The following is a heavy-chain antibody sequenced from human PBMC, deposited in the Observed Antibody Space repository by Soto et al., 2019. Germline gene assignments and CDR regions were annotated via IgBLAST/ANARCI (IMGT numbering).Heavy chain of an antibody. Sequence: EVQLLESGGGLVQRGGSLRLSCAASGFPFSSYVMSWVRQAPGKGLEWVSGITGGGSNTFYADSVKGQFTISRDNSKNTLFLQMNSLGAEDTAVYYCAKDSNKYSSSLRGRYFDYWGQGIGVTVSS. D-gene: IGHD4-4*01. J-gene: IGHJ4*02. CDR2: ITGGGSNT. CDR3: AKDSNKYSSSLRGRYFDY. CDR1: GFPFSSYV. V-gene: IGHV3-23*01.